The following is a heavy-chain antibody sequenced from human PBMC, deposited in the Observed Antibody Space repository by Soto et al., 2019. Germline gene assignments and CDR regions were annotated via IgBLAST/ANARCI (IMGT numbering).Heavy chain of an antibody. CDR1: GYTFPSHS. J-gene: IGHJ5*02. CDR3: ARARRLQGGWFDP. V-gene: IGHV1-46*01. CDR2: INPSGGST. D-gene: IGHD6-25*01. Sequence: ASVKVSCKASGYTFPSHSMHSVRQAPGQGLEWMGIINPSGGSTSYAQKFQGRVTMTRDTSTSTVYMELSSLRSEDTAVYYCARARRLQGGWFDPWGQGTLVTVSS.